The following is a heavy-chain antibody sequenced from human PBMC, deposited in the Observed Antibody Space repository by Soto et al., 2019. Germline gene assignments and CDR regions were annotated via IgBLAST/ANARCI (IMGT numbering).Heavy chain of an antibody. CDR3: VRGGTKFSD. D-gene: IGHD1-7*01. CDR1: GFSFGSYD. V-gene: IGHV3-23*01. CDR2: ISDNGGGT. Sequence: GGSLRLSCAASGFSFGSYDMRWVRQTPGKGLEWVSAISDNGGGTYHAESVQGRFTISRDNSKNTLTLQMDSLRVDDTAIYYCVRGGTKFSDWGQGTLVTVSS. J-gene: IGHJ4*02.